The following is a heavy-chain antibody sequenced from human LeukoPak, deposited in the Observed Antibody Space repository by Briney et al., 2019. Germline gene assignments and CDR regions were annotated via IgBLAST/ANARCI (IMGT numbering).Heavy chain of an antibody. J-gene: IGHJ4*02. CDR3: ARVRERSDYYGSGSRYYFDY. CDR1: GFSFSSYG. Sequence: GGSLRLSCAASGFSFSSYGMHWVRQAPGKGLEWVAVKSYDGTNENYSDSVKGRLTISRDNSKNMLYLQMNSLRAEDTAVYYCARVRERSDYYGSGSRYYFDYWGQGTLVTVSS. V-gene: IGHV3-30*03. CDR2: KSYDGTNE. D-gene: IGHD3-10*01.